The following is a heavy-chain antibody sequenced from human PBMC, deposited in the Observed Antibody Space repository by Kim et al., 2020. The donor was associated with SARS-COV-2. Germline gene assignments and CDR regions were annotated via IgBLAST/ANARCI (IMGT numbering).Heavy chain of an antibody. Sequence: GGSLRLSCAASGFTFSSYAMHWVRQAPGKGLEWVAVISYDGSNKYYADSVKGRFTISRDNSKNTLYLQMNSLRAEDTAVYYCARDRSHPFDYWGQGTLVTVSS. J-gene: IGHJ4*02. CDR2: ISYDGSNK. CDR1: GFTFSSYA. CDR3: ARDRSHPFDY. V-gene: IGHV3-30-3*01.